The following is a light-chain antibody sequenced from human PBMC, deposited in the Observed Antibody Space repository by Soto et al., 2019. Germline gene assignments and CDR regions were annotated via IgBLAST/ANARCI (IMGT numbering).Light chain of an antibody. Sequence: QSVLIQPASVSGSPGQSITISCTGTSSDVGGYNYVSWYQQHPGKAPKVMIYDVSNRPSGVSNRFSGSKSGNTASLTISGLQAEDEADYYCSSYTTSSTYVFGTGTKLTVL. V-gene: IGLV2-14*01. CDR2: DVS. CDR3: SSYTTSSTYV. J-gene: IGLJ1*01. CDR1: SSDVGGYNY.